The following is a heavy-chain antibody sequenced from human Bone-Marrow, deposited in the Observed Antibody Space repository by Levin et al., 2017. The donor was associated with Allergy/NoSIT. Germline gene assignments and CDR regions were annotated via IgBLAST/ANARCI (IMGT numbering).Heavy chain of an antibody. D-gene: IGHD1-1*01. CDR2: IKGKTDGETT. CDR3: TTPDTAGTTSRGY. J-gene: IGHJ4*02. Sequence: GGSLRLSCVASGFSFTHAWMSWVRQAPGKGLEWVGRIKGKTDGETTDYASPVKGRFTISRDDSKTTLYLQMNSLETEDTAVYYCTTPDTAGTTSRGYWGQGTLVTVSA. CDR1: GFSFTHAW. V-gene: IGHV3-15*01.